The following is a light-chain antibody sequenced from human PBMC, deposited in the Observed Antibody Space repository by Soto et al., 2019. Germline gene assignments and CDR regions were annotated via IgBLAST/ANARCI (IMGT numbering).Light chain of an antibody. J-gene: IGKJ1*01. CDR1: QSVSTY. Sequence: EIVLTQSPATLSLSPGERATLSCRASQSVSTYLAWYQQKPGQPPRLLIYGASSRATDIPDRFSGSGSGTDFALTISRLESEDFAVYYCQQYATSVWTFGQGTKVDNK. V-gene: IGKV3-20*01. CDR3: QQYATSVWT. CDR2: GAS.